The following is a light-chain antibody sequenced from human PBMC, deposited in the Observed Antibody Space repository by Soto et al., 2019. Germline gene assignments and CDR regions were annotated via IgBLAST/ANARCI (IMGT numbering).Light chain of an antibody. Sequence: SALTQPASVSGSPGQSITISCTGTSSDVGGYNYVSWYQQHPGKAPKLMIYDVSNRPSGVSNRFSGSKSGNTASLTISGLQAEDEADYYCSSYTSSSTPYVFGTGTKVNVL. V-gene: IGLV2-14*01. CDR2: DVS. CDR1: SSDVGGYNY. J-gene: IGLJ1*01. CDR3: SSYTSSSTPYV.